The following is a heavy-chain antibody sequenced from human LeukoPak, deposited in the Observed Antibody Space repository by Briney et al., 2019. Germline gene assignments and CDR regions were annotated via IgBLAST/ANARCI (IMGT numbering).Heavy chain of an antibody. V-gene: IGHV1-8*03. D-gene: IGHD6-13*01. J-gene: IGHJ6*03. CDR1: GYTFTSYD. CDR2: MNPNSGNT. Sequence: GASVKVSCKASGYTFTSYDINWVRQATGQGLEWMGWMNPNSGNTGYAQKFQGRVTITRNTSISTAYMELSSLRSEDTAVYYCARAPPIPKYSSSWYGYYYYMDVWGKGTTVTVSS. CDR3: ARAPPIPKYSSSWYGYYYYMDV.